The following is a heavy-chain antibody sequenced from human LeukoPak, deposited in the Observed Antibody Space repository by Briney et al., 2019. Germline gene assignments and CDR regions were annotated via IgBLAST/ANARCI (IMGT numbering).Heavy chain of an antibody. V-gene: IGHV1-8*03. CDR3: AGVAGSIDY. CDR1: GYTFTTYD. CDR2: MNLKSGYT. D-gene: IGHD6-19*01. J-gene: IGHJ4*02. Sequence: ASVKVSCKASGYTFTTYDINWVRQASGQGLEWMGWMNLKSGYTGYAQKFQGRVTITGNTSISTAYMELSSLRSEDTAVYYCAGVAGSIDYWGQGTLVTVSS.